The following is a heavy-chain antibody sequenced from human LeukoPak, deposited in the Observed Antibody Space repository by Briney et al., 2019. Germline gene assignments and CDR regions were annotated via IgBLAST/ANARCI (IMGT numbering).Heavy chain of an antibody. CDR3: ARDARFVVVVAANANWFDP. D-gene: IGHD2-15*01. Sequence: ASVKVSCKASGGTFSSYAISWVRQAPGQGLEWMGWISAYNGNTNYAQKLQGRVTMTTDTSTSTAYMELRSLRSDDTAVYYCARDARFVVVVAANANWFDPWGQGTLVTVSS. J-gene: IGHJ5*02. V-gene: IGHV1-18*01. CDR1: GGTFSSYA. CDR2: ISAYNGNT.